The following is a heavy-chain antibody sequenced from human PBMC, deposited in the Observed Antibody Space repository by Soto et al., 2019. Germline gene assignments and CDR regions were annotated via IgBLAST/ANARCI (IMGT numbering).Heavy chain of an antibody. CDR1: GGSISSNH. J-gene: IGHJ3*02. CDR2: IYYSGST. Sequence: PSETLSLTCAVSGGSISSNHWSWIRQPPGKGLEWIGCIYYSGSTDYNPSLKSRVTISIDTSKNQFSLKLSSVTAADTAVYYCARQQWLVLNAFDIWGQGTMVTVSS. D-gene: IGHD6-19*01. CDR3: ARQQWLVLNAFDI. V-gene: IGHV4-59*01.